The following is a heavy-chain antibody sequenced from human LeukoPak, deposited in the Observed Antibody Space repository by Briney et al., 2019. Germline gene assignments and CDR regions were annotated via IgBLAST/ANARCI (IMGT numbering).Heavy chain of an antibody. CDR1: GGSFSGYY. Sequence: PSETLSLTCAVYGGSFSGYYWTWIRQPPVKGLEWIGKINHSGSTHYNPSLKSRVTISVDTSKNQFSLKLSSVTAADTAVYYCASGAIGGSSNVDWFDPWGQGTLVTVSS. CDR3: ASGAIGGSSNVDWFDP. CDR2: INHSGST. V-gene: IGHV4-34*01. D-gene: IGHD6-6*01. J-gene: IGHJ5*02.